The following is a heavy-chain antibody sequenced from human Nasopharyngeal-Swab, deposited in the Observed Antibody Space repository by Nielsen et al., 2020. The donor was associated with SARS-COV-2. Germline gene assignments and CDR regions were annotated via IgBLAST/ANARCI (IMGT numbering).Heavy chain of an antibody. Sequence: VCLRISCAAAGLTVSSCGMDWIGQAPGKGLEWVSSISSSSSYIYYADSVKGRFTISRDNAKNSLYLQMNSLRAEDTAVYYCARGGDSVYWGQGTMVTVYS. CDR1: GLTVSSCG. CDR2: ISSSSSYI. V-gene: IGHV3-21*01. CDR3: ARGGDSVY. J-gene: IGHJ4*02. D-gene: IGHD2-21*02.